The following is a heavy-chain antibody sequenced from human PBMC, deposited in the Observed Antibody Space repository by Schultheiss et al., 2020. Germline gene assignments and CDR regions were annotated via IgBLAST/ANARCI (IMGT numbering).Heavy chain of an antibody. D-gene: IGHD6-19*01. Sequence: SETLSLTCTVSGGSISSSSYYWSWIRQPPGKGLEWIGEINHSRSTNYNPSLKSRVTISVDTSKTQFSLKLSSVTAADTAVYYCARGRKAVAGRNWFDPWGQGTLVTVSA. CDR3: ARGRKAVAGRNWFDP. J-gene: IGHJ5*02. V-gene: IGHV4-39*07. CDR2: INHSRST. CDR1: GGSISSSSYY.